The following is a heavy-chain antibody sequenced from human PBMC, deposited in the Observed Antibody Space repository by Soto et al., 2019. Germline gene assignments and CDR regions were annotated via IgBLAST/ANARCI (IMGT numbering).Heavy chain of an antibody. V-gene: IGHV3-30*18. J-gene: IGHJ6*02. CDR2: ISYDGSNK. CDR3: AKLDKGGLQYAYYAMDV. D-gene: IGHD2-15*01. Sequence: PGGSLRLSCTASGFMFSAYAMLWVRQAPGQGLEWVAVISYDGSNKYYADSVKGRFTLSRDNSKNTLYLQMTSLRTEDTALYYCAKLDKGGLQYAYYAMDVWGQGTTVTVSS. CDR1: GFMFSAYA.